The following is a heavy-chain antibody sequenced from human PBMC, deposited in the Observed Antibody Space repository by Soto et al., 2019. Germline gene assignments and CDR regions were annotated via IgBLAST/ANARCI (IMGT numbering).Heavy chain of an antibody. D-gene: IGHD3-3*01. CDR2: INHSGRT. CDR3: ARVAFSRKFWNGYYYYYYYGMDV. Sequence: SETLSPTCAVYGASFSGYYWRWIRQPPGKGLEWIGEINHSGRTNYNPSHKSRVTISVDTSKNQYSLKLSSVTAADTAVYDCARVAFSRKFWNGYYYYYYYGMDVWGQGTTVTVSS. J-gene: IGHJ6*02. V-gene: IGHV4-34*01. CDR1: GASFSGYY.